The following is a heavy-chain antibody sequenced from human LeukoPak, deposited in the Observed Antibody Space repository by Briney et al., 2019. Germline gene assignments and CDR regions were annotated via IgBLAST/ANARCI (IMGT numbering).Heavy chain of an antibody. CDR2: INPKSGDA. D-gene: IGHD3-16*01. V-gene: IGHV1-2*06. CDR3: ARGEYSNGYPYRLDS. CDR1: GSTFSDYH. Sequence: GASVKVSCKASGSTFSDYHINWVRQASGQGPEWMGRINPKSGDASYNQAFQGRVTMTRDTSISTAYMELNRLRSDDTAMYYCARGEYSNGYPYRLDSWGQGTLVTVSS. J-gene: IGHJ4*02.